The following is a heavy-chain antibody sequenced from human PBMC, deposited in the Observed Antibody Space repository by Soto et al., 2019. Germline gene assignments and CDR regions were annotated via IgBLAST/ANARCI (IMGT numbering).Heavy chain of an antibody. Sequence: EVQLVESGGGLVKPGGSLRLSCAASGFTFSSYSMNWVRQAPGKGLEWVSSISSSSSYIYYADSVKGRFTISRDNAKNSLYLQMNSLRAEDTAVYYCARDYNWNYGGDAAFDIWGQGTMVTVSS. CDR1: GFTFSSYS. D-gene: IGHD1-7*01. J-gene: IGHJ3*02. V-gene: IGHV3-21*01. CDR3: ARDYNWNYGGDAAFDI. CDR2: ISSSSSYI.